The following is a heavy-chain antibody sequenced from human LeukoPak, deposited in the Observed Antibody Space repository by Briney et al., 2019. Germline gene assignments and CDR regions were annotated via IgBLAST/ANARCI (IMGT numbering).Heavy chain of an antibody. CDR3: ARDVGYCSAGICYSAPTLDY. CDR2: ISVYNGNR. V-gene: IGHV1-18*01. CDR1: GYTFNTYG. D-gene: IGHD2-15*01. Sequence: ASVKVSCKASGYTFNTYGITWVRQAPGQGPEWMGWISVYNGNRNFAQKLQGRVTMTTDTSTSTAYMELRSLTSDDTAVYFCARDVGYCSAGICYSAPTLDYWGQGTLVTVSS. J-gene: IGHJ4*02.